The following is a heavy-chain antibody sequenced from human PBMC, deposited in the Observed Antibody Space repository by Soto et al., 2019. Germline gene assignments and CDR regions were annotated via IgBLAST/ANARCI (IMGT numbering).Heavy chain of an antibody. J-gene: IGHJ6*02. CDR2: IIPIFGTA. D-gene: IGHD6-13*01. Sequence: QVQLVQSGAEVKKPGSSVKVSCKASGGTFSSYAISWVRQAPGQGLEWMGGIIPIFGTANYAQKFQGRVTITADESTSTAYMGLSSLRSEDTAVYYCASGPSSPDYYYYGMDVWGQGTTVTVSS. CDR3: ASGPSSPDYYYYGMDV. CDR1: GGTFSSYA. V-gene: IGHV1-69*01.